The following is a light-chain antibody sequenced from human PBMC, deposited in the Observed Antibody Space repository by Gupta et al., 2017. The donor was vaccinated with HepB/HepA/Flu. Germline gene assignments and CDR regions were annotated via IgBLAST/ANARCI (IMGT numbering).Light chain of an antibody. CDR2: GAS. CDR1: QSVSSN. CDR3: QQYNKGPLT. V-gene: IGKV3-15*01. J-gene: IGKJ4*01. Sequence: IVLTQSPATLSVSPGERATLSCRASQSVSSNLAWYQQKPGQAPRLLIYGASTRATGIPATFSGSGSGTEFALTISSLQSEDFAVYFCQQYNKGPLTFGGGTKVEIK.